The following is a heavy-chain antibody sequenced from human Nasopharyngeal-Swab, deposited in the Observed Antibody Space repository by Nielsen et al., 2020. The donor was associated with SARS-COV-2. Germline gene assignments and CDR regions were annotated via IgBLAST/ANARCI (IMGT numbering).Heavy chain of an antibody. CDR1: GFTFSNFW. J-gene: IGHJ5*02. Sequence: GESLKISCVASGFTFSNFWMHWVRQTPGAGLVWVSRTNEDGTITNYADSVKGRFTISRDNVQNTLYLQMHSLKAEDTAFYYCVRDLAGAHGSWGQGTLVTVSS. V-gene: IGHV3-74*01. CDR2: TNEDGTIT. D-gene: IGHD3-10*01. CDR3: VRDLAGAHGS.